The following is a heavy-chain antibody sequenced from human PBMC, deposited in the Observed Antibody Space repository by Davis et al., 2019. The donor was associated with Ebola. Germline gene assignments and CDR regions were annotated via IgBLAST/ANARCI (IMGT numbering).Heavy chain of an antibody. CDR2: INHSGST. CDR3: ASTRLLWFGELLFLPYGMDV. Sequence: MPSETLSLTCAVYGGSFSGYYWSWIRQPPGKGLEWIGEINHSGSTNYNPSLKSRVTISVDTSKNQFSLKLSSVTAADTAVYYCASTRLLWFGELLFLPYGMDVWGQGTTVTVSS. J-gene: IGHJ6*02. D-gene: IGHD3-10*01. V-gene: IGHV4-34*01. CDR1: GGSFSGYY.